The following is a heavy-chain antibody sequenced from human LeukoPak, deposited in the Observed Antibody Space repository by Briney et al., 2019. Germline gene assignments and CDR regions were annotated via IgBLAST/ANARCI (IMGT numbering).Heavy chain of an antibody. CDR3: AVGVHCGGDCPMAY. CDR2: ISAYNGNT. J-gene: IGHJ4*02. CDR1: GYTFTSYG. Sequence: ASVKVSYKASGYTFTSYGISWVRQAPGQGLEWMGWISAYNGNTNYAQKLQGRVTMTTDTSTSTAYMELRSLRSDDTAVYYCAVGVHCGGDCPMAYWGQGTLVTVSS. V-gene: IGHV1-18*01. D-gene: IGHD2-21*02.